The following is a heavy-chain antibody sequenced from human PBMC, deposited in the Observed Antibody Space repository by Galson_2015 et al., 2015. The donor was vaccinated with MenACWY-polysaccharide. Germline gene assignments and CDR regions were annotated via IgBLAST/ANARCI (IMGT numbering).Heavy chain of an antibody. Sequence: SVKVSCKASGYTFNNYYMHWVRQAPGQGLEWMAIIDPSGGSTTYAQEFQGRVSMSRDTSTSTVYMELSRLSPDDTAVYYCARGGRAVSNRNWFDLWGRGTLVTVSS. CDR1: GYTFNNYY. CDR2: IDPSGGST. CDR3: ARGGRAVSNRNWFDL. J-gene: IGHJ2*01. D-gene: IGHD3-16*01. V-gene: IGHV1-46*02.